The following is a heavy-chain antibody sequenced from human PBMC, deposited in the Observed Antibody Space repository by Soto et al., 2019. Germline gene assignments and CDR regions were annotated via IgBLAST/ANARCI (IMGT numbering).Heavy chain of an antibody. CDR3: ARADTATFYYYYGMDV. CDR1: GCTFTGYY. D-gene: IGHD5-18*01. CDR2: INPNSGGT. Sequence: ASLKVSCKAAGCTFTGYYMHGVRHTPGQGLEWMGWINPNSGGTNYAQKFQGWVTMTRDTSISTAYMELSRLRSDDTAVYYCARADTATFYYYYGMDVWGQGTTVTVSS. V-gene: IGHV1-2*04. J-gene: IGHJ6*02.